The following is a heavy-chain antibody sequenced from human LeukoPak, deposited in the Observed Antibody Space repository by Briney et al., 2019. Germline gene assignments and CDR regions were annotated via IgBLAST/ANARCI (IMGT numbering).Heavy chain of an antibody. J-gene: IGHJ4*02. Sequence: SETLSLTCAVYGGSFSGYYWSWIRQPPGKGLEWIGEINHSGSTNYNPPLKSRVTISVDTSKNQFSLKLSSVTAADTAVYYCARGLARYSSGWYAYWGQGTLVTVSS. CDR1: GGSFSGYY. V-gene: IGHV4-34*01. D-gene: IGHD6-19*01. CDR3: ARGLARYSSGWYAY. CDR2: INHSGST.